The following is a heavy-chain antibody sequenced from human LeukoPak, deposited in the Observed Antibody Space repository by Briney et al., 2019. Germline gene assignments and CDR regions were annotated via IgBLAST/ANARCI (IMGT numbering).Heavy chain of an antibody. Sequence: SETLSPTCTVSGGSISSYSWSWIRQPPGKGLEWIGYIYHSGSTYYNPSLKSRVTISVDRSKNQFSLKLSSVTAADTAVYYCAREAVVTGSRAFDIWGQGTMVTVSS. CDR2: IYHSGST. D-gene: IGHD4-23*01. J-gene: IGHJ3*02. CDR3: AREAVVTGSRAFDI. CDR1: GGSISSYS. V-gene: IGHV4-30-2*01.